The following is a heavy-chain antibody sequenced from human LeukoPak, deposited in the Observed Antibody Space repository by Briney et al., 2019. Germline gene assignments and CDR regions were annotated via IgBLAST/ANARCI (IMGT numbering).Heavy chain of an antibody. CDR2: ISPDGTAK. V-gene: IGHV3-30*18. D-gene: IGHD3-10*01. CDR1: GFTFSAYG. Sequence: GGSLRLSCAASGFTFSAYGMHWVRQAPGKGLEWVALISPDGTAKFYTDSVKGRFTISRDNSKNTLYLQMSSLRAEDTAVYYCAKRPASGSYVGAFDIWGQGTMVIASA. CDR3: AKRPASGSYVGAFDI. J-gene: IGHJ3*02.